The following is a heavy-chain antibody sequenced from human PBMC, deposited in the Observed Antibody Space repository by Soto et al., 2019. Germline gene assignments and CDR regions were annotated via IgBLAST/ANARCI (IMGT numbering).Heavy chain of an antibody. V-gene: IGHV4-59*01. D-gene: IGHD6-13*01. J-gene: IGHJ4*02. Sequence: SETLSLTCTVSGGSMRNYFWTWIRQPPGKGLKWIGYIHYSGTTSFFPSYNPSLRSRVTISEDTSKNQFSLKLLSVTTADTAVYFCAAGEASSRNLAPYYLDFWGQGTLVTVSS. CDR3: AAGEASSRNLAPYYLDF. CDR1: GGSMRNYF. CDR2: IHYSGTT.